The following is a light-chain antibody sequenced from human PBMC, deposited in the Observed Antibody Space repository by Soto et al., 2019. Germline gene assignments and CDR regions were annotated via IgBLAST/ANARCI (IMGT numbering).Light chain of an antibody. Sequence: DIQMPQSPSSLSASVGDRVTITCRASQGISNYLAWYQQKPGKVPKLLIYAASTLQSGVPSRFSGSGSGTDFTLTISRLQPEDVATYYCQKYNSAPAFGQGTKVEIK. CDR2: AAS. J-gene: IGKJ1*01. V-gene: IGKV1-27*01. CDR3: QKYNSAPA. CDR1: QGISNY.